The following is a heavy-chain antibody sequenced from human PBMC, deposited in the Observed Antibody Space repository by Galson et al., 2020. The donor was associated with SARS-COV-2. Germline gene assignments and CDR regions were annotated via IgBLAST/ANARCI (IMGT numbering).Heavy chain of an antibody. J-gene: IGHJ3*02. V-gene: IGHV4-61*09. CDR3: ARWAGVAVAGYDAFDI. D-gene: IGHD6-19*01. CDR2: ISSSGST. CDR1: GGSINSDNCY. Sequence: SETLSLTCTVSGGSINSDNCYWSWIRQPAGRGLEWIGHISSSGSTHYNPSLKSRIFISVDTSKNQFSLTLSSVTAADTAVYYCARWAGVAVAGYDAFDIWGQGTMVPVSS.